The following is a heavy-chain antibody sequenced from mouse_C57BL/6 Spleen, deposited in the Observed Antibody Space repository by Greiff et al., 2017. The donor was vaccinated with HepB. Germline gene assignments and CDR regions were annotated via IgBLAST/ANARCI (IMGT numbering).Heavy chain of an antibody. CDR3: ARELGRTWFAY. CDR2: ISSGGSYT. CDR1: GFTFSSYG. V-gene: IGHV5-6*01. D-gene: IGHD4-1*01. Sequence: EVQLQESGGDLVKPGGSLKLSCAASGFTFSSYGMSWVRQTPDKRLEWVATISSGGSYTYYPDSVKGRFTISRDNAKNTLYLQMSSLKSEDTAMYYCARELGRTWFAYWGQGTLVTVSA. J-gene: IGHJ3*01.